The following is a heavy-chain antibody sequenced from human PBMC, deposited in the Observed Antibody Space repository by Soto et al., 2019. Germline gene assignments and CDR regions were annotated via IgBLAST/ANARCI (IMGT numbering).Heavy chain of an antibody. CDR1: GFSLSTNGVA. CDR2: FYWDDDK. D-gene: IGHD1-1*01. Sequence: GSGPTLVNLTETLTLTRTFSGFSLSTNGVAVGWIRQPPGKALEWLGLFYWDDDKRYSPSLEGRLTITRDTSENQVVLTMTNMDPVDAGTYYCVYRKGAATGTGNWFDPWGQGIPVTVSS. CDR3: VYRKGAATGTGNWFDP. V-gene: IGHV2-5*04. J-gene: IGHJ5*02.